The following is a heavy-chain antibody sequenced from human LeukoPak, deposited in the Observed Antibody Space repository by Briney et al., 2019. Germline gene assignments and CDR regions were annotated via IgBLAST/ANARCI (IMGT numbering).Heavy chain of an antibody. J-gene: IGHJ4*02. CDR2: INQDGSEK. Sequence: PGGSLRLSCAVSGLTFRSYWMSWVRQAPGKGLEWVANINQDGSEKYFLDSVRGRFTISRDNAKNSLALQMNTLRAEETAVYYCSRERDGRFFDYWGQGTLVPVSS. CDR3: SRERDGRFFDY. D-gene: IGHD5-24*01. CDR1: GLTFRSYW. V-gene: IGHV3-7*01.